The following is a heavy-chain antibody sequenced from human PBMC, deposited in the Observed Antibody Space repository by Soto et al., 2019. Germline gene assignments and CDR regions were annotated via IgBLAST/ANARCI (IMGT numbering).Heavy chain of an antibody. CDR1: GFTFSSYA. Sequence: GGSLRLSCSASGFTFSSYAMHCVRQAPGKGLERVAVRSYDGSNKYYADSVKGRFTISRDNSKNTLYLQMNSLRAEDTAVYYCASLNYYDSSGTFEYWGQGTLVTVSS. CDR2: RSYDGSNK. CDR3: ASLNYYDSSGTFEY. J-gene: IGHJ4*02. V-gene: IGHV3-30-3*01. D-gene: IGHD3-22*01.